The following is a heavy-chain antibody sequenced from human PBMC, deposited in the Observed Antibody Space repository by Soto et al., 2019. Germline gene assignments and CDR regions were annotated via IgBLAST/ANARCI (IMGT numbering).Heavy chain of an antibody. Sequence: GGSLRLSCAASGFTFSSYAMSWVRQAPGKGLEWVSAISGSGGSTYYADSVKGRFTISRDNSKNTLYLQMNSLRAEDTAVYYCAKDAGGFHPLLPPGQPSSGWDFDYWGQGTLVTVSS. CDR1: GFTFSSYA. CDR2: ISGSGGST. V-gene: IGHV3-23*01. CDR3: AKDAGGFHPLLPPGQPSSGWDFDY. J-gene: IGHJ4*02. D-gene: IGHD6-19*01.